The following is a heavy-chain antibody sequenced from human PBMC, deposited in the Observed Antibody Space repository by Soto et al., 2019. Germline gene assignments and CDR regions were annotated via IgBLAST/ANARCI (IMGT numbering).Heavy chain of an antibody. CDR1: CFSISSYY. Sequence: SETLSLTCTVSCFSISSYYWSWIRQPPGKGLEWIGYIYYSGSTNYNPSLKSRVTISVDTSKNQFSLKLSSVTAADTAVYYCARVWGGAFDIWGQGTMVT. CDR2: IYYSGST. J-gene: IGHJ3*02. CDR3: ARVWGGAFDI. D-gene: IGHD3-10*01. V-gene: IGHV4-59*01.